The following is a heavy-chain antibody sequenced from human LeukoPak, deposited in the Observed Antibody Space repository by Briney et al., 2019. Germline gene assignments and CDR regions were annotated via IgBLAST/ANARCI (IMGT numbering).Heavy chain of an antibody. CDR3: ARDRGWIQHDI. Sequence: GGSLRLSCAASGFTFSSYAMSWVRQAPGKGLEWVAFIKGDGSAKKYVDSVKGRFTISRDNAKNSLFLQMNSLRAEDTAVYYCARDRGWIQHDIWGQGTMVTVSS. CDR2: IKGDGSAK. D-gene: IGHD5-18*01. CDR1: GFTFSSYA. V-gene: IGHV3-7*01. J-gene: IGHJ3*02.